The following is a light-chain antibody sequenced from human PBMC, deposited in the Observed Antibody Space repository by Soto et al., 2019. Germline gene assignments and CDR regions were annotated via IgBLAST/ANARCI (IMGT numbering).Light chain of an antibody. CDR1: QSVSSSY. CDR3: QQYSDLPMT. J-gene: IGKJ5*01. V-gene: IGKV3-20*01. CDR2: GAS. Sequence: EIVLTQSTGTLSLSPGERATRSCRASQSVSSSYLAWYQQKPGQAPRLLIYGASSRATGIPDRFSGSASGTDFTLTISRLEPEDFAVYFCQQYSDLPMTFGQGTRLEIK.